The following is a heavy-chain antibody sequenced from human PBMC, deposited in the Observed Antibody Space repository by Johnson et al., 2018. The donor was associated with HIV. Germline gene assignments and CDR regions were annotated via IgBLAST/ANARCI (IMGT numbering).Heavy chain of an antibody. CDR2: ISFDGSNK. V-gene: IGHV3-30*04. CDR3: ARERATLWFRASGAAFDI. CDR1: GFTFSSYA. D-gene: IGHD3-10*01. Sequence: QVQLMESGGGVVQPGRSLRLSCAASGFTFSSYAMHWVRQAPGKGLGWVAVISFDGSNKYYADSVKGRFTISRDNAKNSLYLQMKSLRAEGTAVYYCARERATLWFRASGAAFDIWGQGTLVTVSS. J-gene: IGHJ3*02.